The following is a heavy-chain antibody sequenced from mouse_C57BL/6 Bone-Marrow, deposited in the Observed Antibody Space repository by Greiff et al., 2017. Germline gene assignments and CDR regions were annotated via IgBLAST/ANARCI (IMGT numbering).Heavy chain of an antibody. V-gene: IGHV1-50*01. D-gene: IGHD1-1*01. CDR3: ARENYYGSSQYYFDY. CDR1: GYTFTSYW. CDR2: IDPSDSYT. J-gene: IGHJ2*01. Sequence: VQLQQPGAELVKPGASVTLSCKASGYTFTSYWMQWVKQRPGKGLEWIGEIDPSDSYTNYNQKFKGKATLTVDTSSSTAYMQLSSLTSEDSAVYYCARENYYGSSQYYFDYWGQGTTLTVSS.